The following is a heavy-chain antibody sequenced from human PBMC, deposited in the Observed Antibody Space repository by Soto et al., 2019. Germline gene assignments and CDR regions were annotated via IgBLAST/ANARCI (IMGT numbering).Heavy chain of an antibody. CDR1: GGSISSYY. CDR3: ARQGFVGTGTDSWWFDP. Sequence: SETLSLTCTVSGGSISSYYWSWIRLPPGKGPEWIGYIYYSGSTNYNPSLKSRVTISVDTSKNQFSLKLSSVTAADTAVYYCARQGFVGTGTDSWWFDPWGQGTLVTVSS. D-gene: IGHD1-1*01. J-gene: IGHJ5*02. CDR2: IYYSGST. V-gene: IGHV4-59*08.